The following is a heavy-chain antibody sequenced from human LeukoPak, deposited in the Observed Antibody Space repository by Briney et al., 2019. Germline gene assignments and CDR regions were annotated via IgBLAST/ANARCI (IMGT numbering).Heavy chain of an antibody. J-gene: IGHJ4*02. CDR2: ISAYNGNT. V-gene: IGHV1-18*01. CDR3: ARVGVGLLPRGPYYFDY. Sequence: GASVKVSCKASGYTFTSYGISWVRQAPGQGLEWMGWISAYNGNTNYAQKLQGRVTMTSDTSTSTAYMELRSMRSDDTAVYYCARVGVGLLPRGPYYFDYWGQGTLVTVSS. CDR1: GYTFTSYG. D-gene: IGHD2-15*01.